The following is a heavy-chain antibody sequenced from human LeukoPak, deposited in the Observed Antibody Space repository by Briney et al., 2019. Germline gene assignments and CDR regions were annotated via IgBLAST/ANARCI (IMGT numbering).Heavy chain of an antibody. CDR3: AKRVNYYDSSGYSDY. V-gene: IGHV3-30*02. CDR1: GFTFSRNA. Sequence: PGGSLRLSCAASGFTFSRNAIHWVRQGPGKGLEWVSYIAHHGSNKYYADSVKGRFTISRDNSKRTLYLQMNSLRADDTAVYYCAKRVNYYDSSGYSDYWGQGTLVTVSS. D-gene: IGHD3-22*01. J-gene: IGHJ4*02. CDR2: IAHHGSNK.